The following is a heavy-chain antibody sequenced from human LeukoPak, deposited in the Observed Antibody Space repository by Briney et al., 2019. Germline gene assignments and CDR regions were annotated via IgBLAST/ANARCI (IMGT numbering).Heavy chain of an antibody. J-gene: IGHJ4*02. CDR2: IWYDGSNK. Sequence: PGGCLRLSCAASGFTFSSYGMHWVREAPGKGLEWVALIWYDGSNKYHADSEKGRLTISRNNSKNTRYPQMTSLRAEDTAVYYCARPESGNYYFEYWGQGTLVTVSS. V-gene: IGHV3-33*01. CDR3: ARPESGNYYFEY. CDR1: GFTFSSYG. D-gene: IGHD1-26*01.